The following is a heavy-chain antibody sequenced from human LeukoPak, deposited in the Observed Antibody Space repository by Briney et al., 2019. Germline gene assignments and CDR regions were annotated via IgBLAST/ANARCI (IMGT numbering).Heavy chain of an antibody. CDR1: GFTFSTYW. V-gene: IGHV3-7*01. D-gene: IGHD3-16*01. CDR2: IKQDGSEK. Sequence: GGSLRLSCAGSGFTFSTYWMSWVRQAPGKGLEWVANIKQDGSEKYYVDTVKGRFTISRDNAKNSLYLQINSLRVEDTAVYYCVYGGSYYVAWGQGTLVTVSS. CDR3: VYGGSYYVA. J-gene: IGHJ5*02.